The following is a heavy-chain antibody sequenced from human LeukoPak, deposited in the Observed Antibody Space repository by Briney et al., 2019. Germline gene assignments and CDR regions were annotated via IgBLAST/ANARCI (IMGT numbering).Heavy chain of an antibody. CDR1: GGSFSGYY. CDR3: ARRNAFDI. CDR2: INHSGST. J-gene: IGHJ3*02. V-gene: IGHV4-34*01. Sequence: SETLSLTCAVYGGSFSGYYWSWIRQPPGKGLEWIGEINHSGSTNYNPSLKSRVTISVNTSKNQFSLKLSSVTPADTAVYYCARRNAFDIWSQGTMVTVSS.